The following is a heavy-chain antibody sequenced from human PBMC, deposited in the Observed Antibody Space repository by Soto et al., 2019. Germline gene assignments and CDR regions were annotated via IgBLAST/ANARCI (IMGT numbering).Heavy chain of an antibody. D-gene: IGHD6-13*01. Sequence: EVQLVESGGGLVKPGGSLRLSCAASGFTFSNAWMNWVRQAPGKGLEWVGRIKSKTDGGTTDYAAPVKGRFTISRDDSKNTLYLQMNSLKTEDTAVYYCTTFSSWYWEGWFDPWGQGTLVTVSS. V-gene: IGHV3-15*07. CDR1: GFTFSNAW. CDR2: IKSKTDGGTT. CDR3: TTFSSWYWEGWFDP. J-gene: IGHJ5*02.